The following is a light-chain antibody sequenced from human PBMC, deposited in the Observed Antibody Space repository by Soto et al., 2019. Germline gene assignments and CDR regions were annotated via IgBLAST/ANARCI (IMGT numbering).Light chain of an antibody. J-gene: IGKJ4*01. CDR2: ATS. CDR1: QSLSSN. CDR3: QQYNHWPRMLS. V-gene: IGKV3-15*01. Sequence: EIVLTQSPATLYVSPGERATLSCRASQSLSSNVAWYQQRPGQAPRLLIYATSSRASDVPARFSGGGPGTEFTLTIASLQSEDFAIYYCQQYNHWPRMLSFGGGTKVDIK.